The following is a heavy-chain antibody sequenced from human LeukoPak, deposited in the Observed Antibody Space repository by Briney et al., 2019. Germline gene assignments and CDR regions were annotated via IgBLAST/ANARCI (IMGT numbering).Heavy chain of an antibody. V-gene: IGHV3-21*04. CDR3: AREDRNSQGYMDV. D-gene: IGHD1-7*01. Sequence: GGSLGLSCAASGFTFSSYSMNWVRQAPGKGLEWVSSISSSSSYIYYADSVKGRFTISRDNAKNSLYLQLNSLRVEDMALYYCAREDRNSQGYMDVWGKGTTVTVSS. CDR2: ISSSSSYI. CDR1: GFTFSSYS. J-gene: IGHJ6*03.